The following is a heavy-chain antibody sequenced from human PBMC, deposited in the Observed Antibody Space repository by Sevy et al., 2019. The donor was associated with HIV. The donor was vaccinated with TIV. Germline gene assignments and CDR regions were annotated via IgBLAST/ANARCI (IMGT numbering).Heavy chain of an antibody. D-gene: IGHD3-22*01. Sequence: GGSLRLSCAASGFTFSDYYMSWIRQAPGKGLEWVSYISSSGSTIYYADSVKGRFTISRDNAKNSLYLQMNSLRAEDTAVYYCARDLGLGRIGNYYDSSGNGMDVWGRGTTVTVSS. CDR1: GFTFSDYY. CDR2: ISSSGSTI. J-gene: IGHJ6*02. CDR3: ARDLGLGRIGNYYDSSGNGMDV. V-gene: IGHV3-11*01.